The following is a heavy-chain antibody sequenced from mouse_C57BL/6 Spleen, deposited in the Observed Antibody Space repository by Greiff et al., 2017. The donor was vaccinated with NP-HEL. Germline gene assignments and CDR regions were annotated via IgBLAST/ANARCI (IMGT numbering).Heavy chain of an antibody. Sequence: VNVVESGPGLVAPSQSLSITCTVSGFSLTSYGVHWVRQPPGKGLEWLVVIWSDGSTTYNSALKSRLSISKDNSKSQVFLKMNSLQTDDTAMYYCARHDDYYYAMDYWGQGTSVTVSS. CDR3: ARHDDYYYAMDY. CDR1: GFSLTSYG. V-gene: IGHV2-6-1*01. CDR2: IWSDGST. J-gene: IGHJ4*01.